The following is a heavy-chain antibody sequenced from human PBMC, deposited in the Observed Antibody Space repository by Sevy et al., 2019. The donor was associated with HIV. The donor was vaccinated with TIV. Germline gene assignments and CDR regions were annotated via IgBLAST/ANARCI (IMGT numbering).Heavy chain of an antibody. V-gene: IGHV1-2*02. D-gene: IGHD2-8*01. Sequence: ASVKVSCKASGYTFTGYYMHWVLQAPGQGLEWMGWINPNSGGTNYAQKFQGRVTMTRDTSISTAYMQLSRLRSDDTAVYYCARDKGKVYAIHVLGGDYWGQGTLVTVSS. CDR3: ARDKGKVYAIHVLGGDY. J-gene: IGHJ4*02. CDR2: INPNSGGT. CDR1: GYTFTGYY.